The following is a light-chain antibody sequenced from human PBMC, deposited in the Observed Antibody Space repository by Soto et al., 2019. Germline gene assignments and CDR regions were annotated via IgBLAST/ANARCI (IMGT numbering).Light chain of an antibody. V-gene: IGKV1-9*01. CDR3: QQFNAYPLT. CDR2: GAS. CDR1: QCISDY. Sequence: DIQLTQSPSFLSASVGDRVTISCRASQCISDYLAWYQQKPGKAPKRLLYGASTLQSGVPSRFSGSPSGTEFTLTISSLQPEDCATYFCQQFNAYPLTVGGGTKLEIK. J-gene: IGKJ4*01.